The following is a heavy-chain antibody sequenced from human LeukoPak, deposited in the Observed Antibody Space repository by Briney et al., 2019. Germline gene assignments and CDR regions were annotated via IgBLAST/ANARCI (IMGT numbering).Heavy chain of an antibody. D-gene: IGHD6-6*01. CDR2: IHYSGST. J-gene: IGHJ5*02. Sequence: PSETLSLTCTVSGGSISIYYWSWIRQPPGKGLEWIGYIHYSGSTNYNPSLKSPVTISVDTSKNQFSLKLSSVTAADTAVYYCARGGVAARPFGWFDPWGQGTLVTVSS. CDR3: ARGGVAARPFGWFDP. CDR1: GGSISIYY. V-gene: IGHV4-59*01.